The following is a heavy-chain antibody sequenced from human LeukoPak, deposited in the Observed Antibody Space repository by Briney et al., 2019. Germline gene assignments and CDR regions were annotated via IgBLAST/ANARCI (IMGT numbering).Heavy chain of an antibody. CDR2: ISSSGSTI. CDR1: GFTFSSYE. J-gene: IGHJ4*02. CDR3: ASARGPYGDYAGGYFDY. D-gene: IGHD4-17*01. Sequence: PGGSLRLSCAASGFTFSSYEMNWVRQAPGKGLEWFSYISSSGSTIYYADSVKGRFTISRDNAKNSLYLQMNSLRAEDTAVYYCASARGPYGDYAGGYFDYWGQGTLVTVSS. V-gene: IGHV3-48*03.